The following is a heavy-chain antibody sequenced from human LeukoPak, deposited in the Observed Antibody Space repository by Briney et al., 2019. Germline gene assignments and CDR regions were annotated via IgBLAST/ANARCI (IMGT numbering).Heavy chain of an antibody. J-gene: IGHJ4*02. CDR1: GYTLTELS. CDR3: ATPLGNWNDVYYFDY. V-gene: IGHV1-24*01. D-gene: IGHD1-1*01. Sequence: GASVKVSCKVSGYTLTELSMHLVRQAPGKGLEWMGGFDPEDGETIYAQKFQGRVTMTEDTSTDTAYMELSSLRSEDTAVYYCATPLGNWNDVYYFDYWGQGTLVTVSS. CDR2: FDPEDGET.